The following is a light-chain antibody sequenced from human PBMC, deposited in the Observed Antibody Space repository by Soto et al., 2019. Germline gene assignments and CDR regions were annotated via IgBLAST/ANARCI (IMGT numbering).Light chain of an antibody. J-gene: IGKJ1*01. CDR2: DAS. CDR1: QSISSW. CDR3: QQYNSYWT. V-gene: IGKV1-5*01. Sequence: SPSALSASVGDRVTITCWASQSISSWLAWYQQKPWKSPKLLIYDASSLESGVPSRFSGSGSGTEFTLTISSLQPDDFATYYCQQYNSYWTFGQGTKVDIK.